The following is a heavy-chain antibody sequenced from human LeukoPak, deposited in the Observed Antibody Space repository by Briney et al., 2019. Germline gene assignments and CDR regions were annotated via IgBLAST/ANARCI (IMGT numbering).Heavy chain of an antibody. Sequence: PETLSLTCAVYGGSFSGYYWSWIRQPPGKGLEWIGEINHSGSTNYNPSLKSRVTISVDTSKNQFSLKLSSVTAADTAVYYCARGYCSSTSCYTRAPRYYYYMDVWGKGTTVTVSS. CDR1: GGSFSGYY. CDR3: ARGYCSSTSCYTRAPRYYYYMDV. V-gene: IGHV4-34*01. D-gene: IGHD2-2*02. J-gene: IGHJ6*03. CDR2: INHSGST.